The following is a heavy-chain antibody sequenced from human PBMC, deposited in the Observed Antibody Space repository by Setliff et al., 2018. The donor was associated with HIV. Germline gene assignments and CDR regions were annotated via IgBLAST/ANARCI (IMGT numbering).Heavy chain of an antibody. CDR2: ISSSGSTD. CDR1: GFTFSNYE. V-gene: IGHV3-48*03. D-gene: IGHD3-22*01. Sequence: PGGSLRLSCAASGFTFSNYEMNWVRQAPGKGLEWVSYISSSGSTDYYADSVKGRFTISRDNAKNSLFLQMNSLRAEDTAVYYCAREGSSGYTGWFDSWGQGTLVTVSS. CDR3: AREGSSGYTGWFDS. J-gene: IGHJ5*01.